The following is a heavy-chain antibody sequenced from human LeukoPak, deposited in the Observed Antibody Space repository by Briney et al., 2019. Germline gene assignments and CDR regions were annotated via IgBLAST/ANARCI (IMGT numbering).Heavy chain of an antibody. CDR1: GFTFSSYA. D-gene: IGHD6-19*01. CDR3: ARDKVSGSSGWYYFDY. Sequence: GRSLRLSCAASGFTFSSYAMHWVRQAPGKGLEWVAVISYDGSNNYYADSVKGRFTISRGNSKNTLYLQMNSLRAEDTTVYYCARDKVSGSSGWYYFDYWGQGTLVTVSS. CDR2: ISYDGSNN. V-gene: IGHV3-30-3*01. J-gene: IGHJ4*02.